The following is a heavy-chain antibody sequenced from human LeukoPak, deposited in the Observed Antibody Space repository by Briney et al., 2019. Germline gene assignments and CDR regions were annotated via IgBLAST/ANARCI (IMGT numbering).Heavy chain of an antibody. CDR1: GFTFSAHG. J-gene: IGHJ4*02. CDR2: IWYDGSKQ. D-gene: IGHD3-3*01. CDR3: AREASGYYRDF. V-gene: IGHV3-33*01. Sequence: GGSLRLSCAASGFTFSAHGMHWVRQAPGKGLEWVAVIWYDGSKQEYAESVKGRFTISRDNSKNTPYLQMNSLRAEDTAVYYCAREASGYYRDFWGQGTLVTVSS.